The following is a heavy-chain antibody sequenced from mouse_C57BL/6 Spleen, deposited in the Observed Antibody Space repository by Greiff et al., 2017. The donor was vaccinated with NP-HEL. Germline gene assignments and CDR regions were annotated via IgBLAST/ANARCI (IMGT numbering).Heavy chain of an antibody. J-gene: IGHJ4*01. Sequence: EVKVVESGEGLVKPGGSLKLSCAASGFTFSSYAMSWVRQTPEKRLEWVAYISSGGDYIYYADTVKGRCTISRDNARNTLYLQMSSLKSEDTAMYYWTRDGVRRYAMDYWGQGTSVTVSS. CDR1: GFTFSSYA. V-gene: IGHV5-9-1*02. D-gene: IGHD2-14*01. CDR2: ISSGGDYI. CDR3: TRDGVRRYAMDY.